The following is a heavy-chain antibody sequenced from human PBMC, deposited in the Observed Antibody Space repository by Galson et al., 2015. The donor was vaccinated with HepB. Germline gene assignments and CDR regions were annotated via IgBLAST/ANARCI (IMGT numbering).Heavy chain of an antibody. CDR2: ISYDGSNK. CDR3: ARSVGKEQLVPYYYYGMDV. J-gene: IGHJ6*02. V-gene: IGHV3-30*04. CDR1: GFTFSSYA. Sequence: SLRLSCAASGFTFSSYAMHWVRQAPGKGLEWVAVISYDGSNKYYADSVKGRFTISRDNSKNTLYLQMNSLRAEDTAVYYCARSVGKEQLVPYYYYGMDVWGQGTTVTVSS. D-gene: IGHD6-13*01.